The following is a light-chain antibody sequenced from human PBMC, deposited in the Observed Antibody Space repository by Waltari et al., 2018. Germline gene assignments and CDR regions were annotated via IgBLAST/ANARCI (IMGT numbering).Light chain of an antibody. CDR2: DVS. V-gene: IGLV2-14*03. CDR1: SSAIGSYNY. Sequence: QSALTQPASVSGSPGQSITISCTGTSSAIGSYNYVSWYQQHPGKAPKLLIYDVSNRPSGVSSRFSGSKSGNTASLTISVLQTEDEADYYCNSYTSSNTLVFGGGTKLTVL. CDR3: NSYTSSNTLV. J-gene: IGLJ2*01.